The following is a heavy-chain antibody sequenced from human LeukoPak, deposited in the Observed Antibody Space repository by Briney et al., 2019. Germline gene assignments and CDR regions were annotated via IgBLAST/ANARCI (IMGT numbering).Heavy chain of an antibody. CDR3: ARDIVLMIDY. Sequence: ASVKVSCKASGYSFTDYNMHWVRQAPGQGLEWMGWINPDSGGTNYAQKFQGRVTMTRDTSISTAYMELSRLRSDDTAVYYCARDIVLMIDYWGQGTLVTVSS. D-gene: IGHD2-8*01. CDR1: GYSFTDYN. CDR2: INPDSGGT. J-gene: IGHJ4*02. V-gene: IGHV1-2*02.